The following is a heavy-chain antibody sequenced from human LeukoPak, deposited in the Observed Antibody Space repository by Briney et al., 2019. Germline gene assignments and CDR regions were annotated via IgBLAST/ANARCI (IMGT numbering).Heavy chain of an antibody. J-gene: IGHJ4*02. CDR1: GFTFISYA. CDR2: ISGSGGST. D-gene: IGHD3-22*01. Sequence: PGGSLRLSCAASGFTFISYAMSWVRQAPGKGLEWVSAISGSGGSTYYADSVKGRFTISIDNSKNTLYLQMNSLRAEDTAVYYCAKDQVPYYDSSGYDYWGQGTLVTVSS. CDR3: AKDQVPYYDSSGYDY. V-gene: IGHV3-23*01.